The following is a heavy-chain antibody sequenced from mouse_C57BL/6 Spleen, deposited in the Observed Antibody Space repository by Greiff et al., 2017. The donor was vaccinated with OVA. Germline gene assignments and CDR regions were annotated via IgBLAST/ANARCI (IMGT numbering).Heavy chain of an antibody. V-gene: IGHV3-6*01. CDR2: ISYDGSN. J-gene: IGHJ1*03. D-gene: IGHD1-1*01. Sequence: EVKLQESGPGLVKPSQSLSLTCSVTGYSITSGYYWNWIRQFPGNKLEWMGYISYDGSNNYNPSLKNRISITRDTSKNQFCLKLNSVTTEDTDTYYCARGGYGSSLYWYFDVWGTGTTVTVAS. CDR1: GYSITSGYY. CDR3: ARGGYGSSLYWYFDV.